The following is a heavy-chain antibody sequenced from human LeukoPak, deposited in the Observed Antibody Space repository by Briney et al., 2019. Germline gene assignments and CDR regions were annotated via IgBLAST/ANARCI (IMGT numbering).Heavy chain of an antibody. J-gene: IGHJ4*02. CDR2: ISSNGGST. CDR3: VGGTYYFDY. D-gene: IGHD2-2*01. CDR1: GFTFSSYA. V-gene: IGHV3-64*01. Sequence: GGSLRLSCAASGFTFSSYAMHWVRQAPGKGLEYVSAISSNGGSTYYANSVKGRFTISRDNSKNTLYLQMGSLRAEDMAVYYCVGGTYYFDYWGQGTLVTVSS.